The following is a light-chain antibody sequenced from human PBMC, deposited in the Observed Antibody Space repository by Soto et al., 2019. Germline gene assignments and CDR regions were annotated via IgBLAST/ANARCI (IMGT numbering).Light chain of an antibody. CDR2: KVS. V-gene: IGLV2-14*03. CDR3: SSYTSNSRV. Sequence: QSALTQPASVSGSPGQSITISCTGTSDDVGAYNLVSWYQQHPGQAPKVLIYKVSNRPSGFSNRFSGSKSGNTASLTISGLQAEDEAIYFCSSYTSNSRVFGTGTKLTVL. CDR1: SDDVGAYNL. J-gene: IGLJ1*01.